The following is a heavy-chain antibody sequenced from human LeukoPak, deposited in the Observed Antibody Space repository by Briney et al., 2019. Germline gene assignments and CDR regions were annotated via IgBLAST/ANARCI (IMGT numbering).Heavy chain of an antibody. CDR3: ARGSRTTMVRGAYYCYYYMDV. Sequence: PSETLSLTCTVSGGSISSYYWSWIRQPPGKGLEWIGYIYYSGSTNYNPSLKSRVTISVDTSKNQFSLKLSSVTAADTAVYYCARGSRTTMVRGAYYCYYYMDVWGKGTTVTISS. CDR2: IYYSGST. V-gene: IGHV4-59*01. D-gene: IGHD3-10*01. CDR1: GGSISSYY. J-gene: IGHJ6*03.